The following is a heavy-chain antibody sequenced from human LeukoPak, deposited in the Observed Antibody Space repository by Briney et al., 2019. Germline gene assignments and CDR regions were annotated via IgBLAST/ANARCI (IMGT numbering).Heavy chain of an antibody. Sequence: PSETLSLTCTVSGGSVSISSYYWGWIRQPPGKGLEWIGNIYYSGITYYNPSLKSRVTISVDTSKNQFSLKLSSVTAADTAVYYCAREVGRGHTFGSNYWGQGTLVTVSS. J-gene: IGHJ4*02. D-gene: IGHD5-18*01. CDR3: AREVGRGHTFGSNY. V-gene: IGHV4-39*02. CDR1: GGSVSISSYY. CDR2: IYYSGIT.